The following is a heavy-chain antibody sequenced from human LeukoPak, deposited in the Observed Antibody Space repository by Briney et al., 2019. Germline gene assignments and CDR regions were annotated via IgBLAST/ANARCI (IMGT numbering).Heavy chain of an antibody. Sequence: ASVKVSYKASGYTFTSYGISWVRQAPGQGLEWMGWISAYNGNTNYVQKLQGRVTMTTDTSTSTAYMELRSLRSDDTAVYYCARVPSIAARPGYYYYYYMDVWGKGTTVTVSS. CDR3: ARVPSIAARPGYYYYYYMDV. CDR2: ISAYNGNT. J-gene: IGHJ6*03. CDR1: GYTFTSYG. D-gene: IGHD6-6*01. V-gene: IGHV1-18*01.